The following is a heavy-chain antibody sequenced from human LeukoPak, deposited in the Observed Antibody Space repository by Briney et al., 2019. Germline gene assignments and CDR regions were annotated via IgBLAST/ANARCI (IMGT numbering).Heavy chain of an antibody. CDR3: ARGVYYYDSSGYYYTDY. V-gene: IGHV1-8*01. CDR2: MNPNSGNT. D-gene: IGHD3-22*01. CDR1: GYTFTSYD. Sequence: ASVKVSCKASGYTFTSYDINWVRQATGQGLEWMGWMNPNSGNTGYAQEFQGRVTMTRNTSISTAYMELSSLRSEDTAVYYCARGVYYYDSSGYYYTDYWGQGTLVTVSS. J-gene: IGHJ4*02.